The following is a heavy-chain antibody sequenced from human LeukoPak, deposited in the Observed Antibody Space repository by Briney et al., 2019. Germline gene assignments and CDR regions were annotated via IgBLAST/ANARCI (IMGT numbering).Heavy chain of an antibody. Sequence: KTSETLSLTCTVSGGSISSSSYYWGWIRQPPGKGLEWIGRIYYRGSTYYNPALKSRVTISVDTYKNQFSLKLSFVTAADTAVYYCAREGIAAAGSWFDPWGQGTLVTVSS. D-gene: IGHD6-13*01. V-gene: IGHV4-39*07. CDR2: IYYRGST. J-gene: IGHJ5*02. CDR1: GGSISSSSYY. CDR3: AREGIAAAGSWFDP.